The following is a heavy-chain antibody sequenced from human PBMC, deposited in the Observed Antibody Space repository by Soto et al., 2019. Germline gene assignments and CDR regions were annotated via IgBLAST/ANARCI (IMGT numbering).Heavy chain of an antibody. CDR3: AKDWRFLELFPTDWYFDL. CDR1: GFTFSSYG. D-gene: IGHD3-3*01. Sequence: QVQLVESGGGVVQPGRSLRLSCAASGFTFSSYGMHWVRQAPGKGLEWVAVISYAGSNKYYADSVKGRFTISRDNSKKTLYMQINSLRAEETAVYYCAKDWRFLELFPTDWYFDLWGRGTLVTVSS. CDR2: ISYAGSNK. V-gene: IGHV3-30*18. J-gene: IGHJ2*01.